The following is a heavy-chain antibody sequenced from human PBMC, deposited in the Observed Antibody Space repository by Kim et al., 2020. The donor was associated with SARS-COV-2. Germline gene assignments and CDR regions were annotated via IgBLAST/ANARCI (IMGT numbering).Heavy chain of an antibody. CDR1: FFSFIFYY. J-gene: IGHJ4*02. V-gene: IGHV4-34*01. Sequence: SETLSLTCAVYFFSFIFYYWSFIRHPPGNWLEWIGEINHSGSTNYNPSLKSRVTISVDTSKNQFSLKLSSVTAADTAVYYCARGRRRSVLRYFDWLFEGYYFDYWGQGTLVTVSS. D-gene: IGHD3-9*01. CDR2: INHSGST. CDR3: ARGRRRSVLRYFDWLFEGYYFDY.